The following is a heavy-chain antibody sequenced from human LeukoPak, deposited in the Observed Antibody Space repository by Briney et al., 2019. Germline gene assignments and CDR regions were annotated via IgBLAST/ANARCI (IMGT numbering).Heavy chain of an antibody. V-gene: IGHV4-59*01. D-gene: IGHD3-9*01. CDR1: GGSISSYY. CDR2: IYYSGST. J-gene: IGHJ4*02. Sequence: TSETLSLTCTVSGGSISSYYWSWIRQPPGKGLEWIGYIYYSGSTNYNPFLKSRVTISVDTSKNQFSLKLSSVTAADTAVYYCASRATPLNGYDILTGYYAQFDYWGQGTLVTVSS. CDR3: ASRATPLNGYDILTGYYAQFDY.